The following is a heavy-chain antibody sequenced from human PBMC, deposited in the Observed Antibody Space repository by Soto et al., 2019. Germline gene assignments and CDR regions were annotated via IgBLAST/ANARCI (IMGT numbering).Heavy chain of an antibody. CDR2: IWNDGSNE. CDR3: ARDQTDSGGYSDS. D-gene: IGHD3-22*01. CDR1: GFNFSSYG. Sequence: QVQLVESGGGVVQPGGSLTLSCEASGFNFSSYGIHWVRQAPGKGLEWVAIIWNDGSNEYYADSVKGRFTISRDNSKNTVYLQVSKLRAEDTAVYFCARDQTDSGGYSDSWGQGTLVTVSS. V-gene: IGHV3-33*01. J-gene: IGHJ4*02.